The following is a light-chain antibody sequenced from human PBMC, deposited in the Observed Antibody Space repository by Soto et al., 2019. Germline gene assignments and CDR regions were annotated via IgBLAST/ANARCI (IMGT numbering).Light chain of an antibody. CDR2: GAS. CDR1: QSVYNNY. CDR3: HQYGNLPLT. V-gene: IGKV3-20*01. J-gene: IGKJ2*01. Sequence: ETVLTQSPGTLSLSPGERATLSCRASQSVYNNYLAWYQQKPGQAPSLLINGASRRATGIPDRFSGSGSGTDFSLTISRLEPEDFAVYYCHQYGNLPLTVGQETKLEIK.